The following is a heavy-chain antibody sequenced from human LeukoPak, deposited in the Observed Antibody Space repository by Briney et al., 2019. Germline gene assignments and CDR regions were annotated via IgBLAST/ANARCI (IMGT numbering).Heavy chain of an antibody. Sequence: GGSLRLSCAASGFTFSSYSMNWVRQAPGKGLEWVSSISSSSSYIYYADSAKGRFTISRDNAKSSLYLQMNSLRAEDTAVYYCARARIAAAGTGGVLDYWGQGTLVTVSS. CDR1: GFTFSSYS. J-gene: IGHJ4*02. CDR2: ISSSSSYI. D-gene: IGHD6-13*01. V-gene: IGHV3-21*01. CDR3: ARARIAAAGTGGVLDY.